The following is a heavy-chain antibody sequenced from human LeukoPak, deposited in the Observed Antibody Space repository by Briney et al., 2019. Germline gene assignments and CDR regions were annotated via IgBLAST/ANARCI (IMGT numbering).Heavy chain of an antibody. CDR1: GGSISSYY. D-gene: IGHD2-2*03. Sequence: SETLSLTSTVSGGSISSYYWSWIRQPQGKGLEWIGYIYYSGSTNYNPSLKSRVTISVDTSKHQFSLKLSSVTAADTAVYYCAKGGYCSSTSCPPYYYMDVWGKGTTVTVSS. J-gene: IGHJ6*03. CDR3: AKGGYCSSTSCPPYYYMDV. CDR2: IYYSGST. V-gene: IGHV4-59*01.